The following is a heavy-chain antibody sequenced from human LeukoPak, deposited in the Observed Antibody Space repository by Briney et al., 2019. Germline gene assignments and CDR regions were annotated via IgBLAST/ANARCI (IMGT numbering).Heavy chain of an antibody. CDR1: GGSISRYY. J-gene: IGHJ4*02. D-gene: IGHD3-9*01. Sequence: PSETLSLTCTVSGGSISRYYWSWIRQPPGKGLEWNGSIYYSESTNYNLSLKSRVTISVDTSKNQFSLKLSSVTAADTAVYYCAREYYDILTGYYSFDYWGQGTLVTVSS. CDR3: AREYYDILTGYYSFDY. V-gene: IGHV4-59*01. CDR2: IYYSEST.